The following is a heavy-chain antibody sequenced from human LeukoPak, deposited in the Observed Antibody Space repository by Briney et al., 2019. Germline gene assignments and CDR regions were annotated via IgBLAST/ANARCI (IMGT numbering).Heavy chain of an antibody. CDR1: GGPISSGDYY. CDR2: IYYSGST. V-gene: IGHV4-30-4*08. CDR3: ARVNNWKDAGDFDI. D-gene: IGHD1-1*01. Sequence: SETLSLPCTVSGGPISSGDYYWSWIPQPPGKGLEWFGYIYYSGSTYYHPSLKSRVTISVDPSKNQFSLKLSSVTAADTAVYYCARVNNWKDAGDFDIWGQGTMVTVSS. J-gene: IGHJ3*02.